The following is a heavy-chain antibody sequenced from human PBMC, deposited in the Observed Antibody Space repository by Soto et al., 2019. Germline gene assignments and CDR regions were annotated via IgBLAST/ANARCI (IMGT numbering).Heavy chain of an antibody. J-gene: IGHJ4*02. CDR1: GFTVSSNY. Sequence: GGSLRLSCAASGFTVSSNYMSWVRQAPGKGLEWISVLYSGGGTYYADSVKGRFTISRDNSKNTLYLQMNSLRAEDTAVYYCAREGNYNSGDYWGQGTLVTVSS. CDR2: LYSGGGT. CDR3: AREGNYNSGDY. V-gene: IGHV3-53*01. D-gene: IGHD1-1*01.